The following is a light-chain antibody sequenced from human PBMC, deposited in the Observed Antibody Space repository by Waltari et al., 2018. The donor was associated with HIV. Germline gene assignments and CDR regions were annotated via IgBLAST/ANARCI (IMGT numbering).Light chain of an antibody. V-gene: IGLV3-25*03. CDR2: KDR. CDR3: QSPDKDDSSHVV. Sequence: SYELTQPPSVSVSPGQTARIPCSGDALPSHYATWYQQKPGQAPVLVIYKDRERPSGIPERFSGSKSGTTVTLTISGVQADDEADYYCQSPDKDDSSHVVFGGGTKLTAL. J-gene: IGLJ2*01. CDR1: ALPSHY.